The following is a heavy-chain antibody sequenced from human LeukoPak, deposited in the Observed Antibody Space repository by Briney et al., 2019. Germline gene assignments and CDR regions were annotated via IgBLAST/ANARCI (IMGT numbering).Heavy chain of an antibody. D-gene: IGHD4-17*01. CDR3: AKVRVVGDYNWFFDL. Sequence: GGSLRLSCAASGFTLSIFAMSWVRQAPGKWLEWVSAILGSGASTYYADSVKGRFTISRDNSKNTLHLQMNSLRAEDTAIYHCAKVRVVGDYNWFFDLWGRGTLVTVSS. J-gene: IGHJ2*01. CDR1: GFTLSIFA. V-gene: IGHV3-23*01. CDR2: ILGSGAST.